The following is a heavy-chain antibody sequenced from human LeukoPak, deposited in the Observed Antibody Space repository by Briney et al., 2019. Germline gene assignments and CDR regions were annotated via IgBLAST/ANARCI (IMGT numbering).Heavy chain of an antibody. CDR2: INPNSGGT. Sequence: ASVKVSCKASGYTFTGYYMHWVRQAPGQGLEWMGWINPNSGGTNYAQKFQGRVTMTRDTSISTAYMELRSLRSDDTAVYYCARPQDGYNPNFFDYWGQGTLVTVSS. D-gene: IGHD5-24*01. CDR1: GYTFTGYY. CDR3: ARPQDGYNPNFFDY. J-gene: IGHJ4*02. V-gene: IGHV1-2*02.